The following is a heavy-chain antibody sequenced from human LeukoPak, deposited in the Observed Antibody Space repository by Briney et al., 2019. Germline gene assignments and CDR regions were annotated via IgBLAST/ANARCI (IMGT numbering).Heavy chain of an antibody. J-gene: IGHJ4*02. CDR2: IDPSDSYT. Sequence: GESLRISCKGSGYSFTSYWISWVRQMPGKGLEWMGRIDPSDSYTNYSPSFQGHVTISADKSISTAYLQWSSLKASDTAMYYCARHVGGQQWLSLAVIYWGQGTLVTVSS. V-gene: IGHV5-10-1*01. CDR3: ARHVGGQQWLSLAVIY. CDR1: GYSFTSYW. D-gene: IGHD6-19*01.